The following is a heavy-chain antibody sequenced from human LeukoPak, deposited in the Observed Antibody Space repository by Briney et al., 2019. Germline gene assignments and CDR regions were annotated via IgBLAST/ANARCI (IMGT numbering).Heavy chain of an antibody. CDR3: ATDHWGYSYGL. CDR1: GFTSSW. D-gene: IGHD5-18*01. Sequence: GGSLRLSCAASGFTSSWMSWVRQAPGKGLEWVANIKQDGSEKYYVDSVKGRFTISRDNAKNSLYLQMNSLRAEDTAVYYCATDHWGYSYGLWGQGTRSPSPQ. J-gene: IGHJ4*02. CDR2: IKQDGSEK. V-gene: IGHV3-7*03.